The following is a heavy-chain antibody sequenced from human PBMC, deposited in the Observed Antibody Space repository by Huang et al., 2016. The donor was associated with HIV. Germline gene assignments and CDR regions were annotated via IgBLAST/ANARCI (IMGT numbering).Heavy chain of an antibody. CDR2: VNDSGAT. CDR3: ARQWTILEWLIGLDV. CDR1: GGSFTGNY. Sequence: QMQLQQRGAGLLKPSETLSLTCGVSGGSFTGNYLTWIRQAPGKGLEWIGEVNDSGATNYNPSLNGRVTISLDKSNRELSLNLRSVTAADTAVYYCARQWTILEWLIGLDVWGQGTTVIVSS. D-gene: IGHD3-3*01. J-gene: IGHJ6*02. V-gene: IGHV4-34*02.